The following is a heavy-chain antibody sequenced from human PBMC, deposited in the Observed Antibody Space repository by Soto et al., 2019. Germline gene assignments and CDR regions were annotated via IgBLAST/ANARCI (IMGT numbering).Heavy chain of an antibody. Sequence: PSETLSLTCSVSRGSISSYYWSCVRQPPGKGLKWIGFIHRTGSTKYNPSLEIRVTISVDTSQNQLSLRLSSVTAADTAVYYCARESAGSGKNNWFDPWGQGILVTVSS. CDR2: IHRTGST. J-gene: IGHJ5*02. V-gene: IGHV4-59*01. CDR3: ARESAGSGKNNWFDP. CDR1: RGSISSYY. D-gene: IGHD3-10*01.